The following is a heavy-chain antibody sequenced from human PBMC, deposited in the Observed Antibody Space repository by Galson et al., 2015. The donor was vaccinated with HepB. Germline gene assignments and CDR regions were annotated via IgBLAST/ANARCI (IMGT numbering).Heavy chain of an antibody. CDR2: IEAIDSRT. CDR3: ARVLELATWGFDP. CDR1: GFTFSNHA. V-gene: IGHV3-23*01. Sequence: SLRLSCAASGFTFSNHAMTWVRQAPGKGLEWLSGIEAIDSRTYHAESVKGRFTISRDNSKNTVYLRMNGLRVDDTAVYFCARVLELATWGFDPWGQGTLVTVSS. J-gene: IGHJ5*02. D-gene: IGHD1-1*01.